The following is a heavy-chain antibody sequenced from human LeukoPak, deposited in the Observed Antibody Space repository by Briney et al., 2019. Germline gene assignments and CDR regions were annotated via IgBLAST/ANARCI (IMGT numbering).Heavy chain of an antibody. CDR3: ARMNYVSSGWGAPFDY. CDR1: GFTFTNYT. CDR2: IWYGGSNE. V-gene: IGHV3-33*08. Sequence: PGRSLRLSCAASGFTFTNYTVHWVRQAPGKGLEWVAVIWYGGSNELYADSVKGRFTISRDNAKNSLYLQMNSLRAEDTAVYYCARMNYVSSGWGAPFDYWGQGTLVTVSS. D-gene: IGHD1-7*01. J-gene: IGHJ4*02.